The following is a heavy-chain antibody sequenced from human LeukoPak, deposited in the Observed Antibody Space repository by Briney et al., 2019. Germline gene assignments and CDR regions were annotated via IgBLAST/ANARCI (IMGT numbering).Heavy chain of an antibody. Sequence: GGSLRLSCAASGFTVSNSFMSWIRQAPGKGLEWVSSISSSSSYIYYADSVKGRFTISRDNAKNSLYLQMNSLRAEDTAVYYCARDLIGYSYGYYNYGMDVWGQGTTVTVSS. D-gene: IGHD5-18*01. CDR2: ISSSSSYI. V-gene: IGHV3-21*01. J-gene: IGHJ6*02. CDR1: GFTVSNSF. CDR3: ARDLIGYSYGYYNYGMDV.